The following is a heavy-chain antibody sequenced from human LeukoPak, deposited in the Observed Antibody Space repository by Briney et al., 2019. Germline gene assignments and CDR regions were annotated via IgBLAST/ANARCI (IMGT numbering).Heavy chain of an antibody. CDR2: IIPIFGTA. CDR1: GGTFSSYA. CDR3: AITTSYQNYYYMDV. J-gene: IGHJ6*03. V-gene: IGHV1-69*05. D-gene: IGHD4-11*01. Sequence: GASVKVSCKASGGTFSSYAISWVRQAPGQGLEWMGGIIPIFGTANYAQKFQGRVTVTTDESTSTAYMELSSLRSEDTAVYYCAITTSYQNYYYMDVWGKGTTVTVSS.